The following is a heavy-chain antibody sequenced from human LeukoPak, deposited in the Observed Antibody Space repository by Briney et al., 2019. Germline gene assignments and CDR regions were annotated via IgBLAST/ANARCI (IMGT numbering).Heavy chain of an antibody. CDR2: ILYDVGNK. CDR1: GFTFNTHG. Sequence: GGSLRLSCAASGFTFNTHGMPCVRQGPGKGPEWVAFILYDVGNKYYADSVKVRFTISRDNFKNTLYLQMNSLRPEDTAVYYCAKVQSYYGILTGDPFDYWGQGTLVTVSS. V-gene: IGHV3-30*02. D-gene: IGHD3-9*01. J-gene: IGHJ4*02. CDR3: AKVQSYYGILTGDPFDY.